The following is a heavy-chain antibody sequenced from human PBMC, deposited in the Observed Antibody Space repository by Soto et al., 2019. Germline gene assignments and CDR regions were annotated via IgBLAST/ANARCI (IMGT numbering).Heavy chain of an antibody. CDR3: ARGVFGGRFDY. CDR1: GGSISSYY. CDR2: IYYSGST. D-gene: IGHD3-3*01. V-gene: IGHV4-59*01. J-gene: IGHJ4*02. Sequence: PSETLSLTCTVSGGSISSYYWSWIRQPPGKGLEWIGYIYYSGSTNYNPSLKSRVTISVDTSKNQFSLKLSSVTAADTAVYYCARGVFGGRFDYWGQGTLVIVSS.